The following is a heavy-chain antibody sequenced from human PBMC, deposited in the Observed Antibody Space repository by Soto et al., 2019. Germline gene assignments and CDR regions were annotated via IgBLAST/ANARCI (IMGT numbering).Heavy chain of an antibody. V-gene: IGHV5-51*01. CDR3: ARHHGSPGSYFGMDV. D-gene: IGHD6-13*01. J-gene: IGHJ6*02. CDR2: IYPGDSDT. CDR1: GYSFTSYW. Sequence: GESLKISCKGSGYSFTSYWINWVRQMPGKGLEWMGIIYPGDSDTRYSPSFQGQVTISADKSISTAYLQWRSLKASDTAMYYCARHHGSPGSYFGMDVWGQGTTVTVSS.